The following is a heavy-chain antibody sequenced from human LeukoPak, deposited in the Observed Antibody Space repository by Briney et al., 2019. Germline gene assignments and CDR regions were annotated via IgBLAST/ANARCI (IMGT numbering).Heavy chain of an antibody. V-gene: IGHV1-69*13. J-gene: IGHJ4*02. CDR2: IIPMSGTT. Sequence: ASVKVSCKASGDTFSSYAFSWVRQAPGQGLEWMGAIIPMSGTTHYAQNFQGRATITSDESTRTVYLEVTSLRSEDTALYYCARSNNVFFAGDHWGQGTLVTVSS. CDR1: GDTFSSYA. D-gene: IGHD1/OR15-1a*01. CDR3: ARSNNVFFAGDH.